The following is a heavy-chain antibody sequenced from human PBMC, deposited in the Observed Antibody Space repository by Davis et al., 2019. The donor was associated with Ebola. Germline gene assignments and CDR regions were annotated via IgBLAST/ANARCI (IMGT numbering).Heavy chain of an antibody. CDR1: DFTFSNAW. CDR3: TAPLRFLEWLRNYYYGMDV. J-gene: IGHJ6*02. Sequence: GESLKISCAVSDFTFSNAWMNWVRQAPGKGLEWVVRIKSKTDGGTTDYAAPVKGRFTISRDDSKNTLYLQMNCLKTEDTAVYYWTAPLRFLEWLRNYYYGMDVWGQGTTVTVSS. CDR2: IKSKTDGGTT. D-gene: IGHD3-3*01. V-gene: IGHV3-15*07.